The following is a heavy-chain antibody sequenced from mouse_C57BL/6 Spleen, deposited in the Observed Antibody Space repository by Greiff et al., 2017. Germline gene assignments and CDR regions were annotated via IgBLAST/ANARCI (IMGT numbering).Heavy chain of an antibody. J-gene: IGHJ2*01. V-gene: IGHV1-50*01. Sequence: QVQLQQSGAELVKPGASVKLSCKASGYTFTSYWMQWVKQRPGQGLEWIGEIDPSDSYTNYNQKFKGKATLTVDTSSSTAYMQLSSLTSEDSAVYYCASLDGYSDYWGQGTTLTVSS. CDR3: ASLDGYSDY. CDR2: IDPSDSYT. CDR1: GYTFTSYW. D-gene: IGHD2-3*01.